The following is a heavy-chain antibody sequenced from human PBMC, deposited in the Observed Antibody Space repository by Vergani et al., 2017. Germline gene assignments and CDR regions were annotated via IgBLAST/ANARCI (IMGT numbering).Heavy chain of an antibody. V-gene: IGHV3-33*01. Sequence: QVQLVESGGGVVQPGRSLRLSCAASGFTFSSYGMHWVRQAPGKGLEWVALIWYDGSNKYYADSVEGRFTISRDNSKNTLYLQMNSLRAEDTAVYYCARDRGGSYYDGFDPWGQGTLVTVSS. D-gene: IGHD1-26*01. CDR3: ARDRGGSYYDGFDP. J-gene: IGHJ5*02. CDR2: IWYDGSNK. CDR1: GFTFSSYG.